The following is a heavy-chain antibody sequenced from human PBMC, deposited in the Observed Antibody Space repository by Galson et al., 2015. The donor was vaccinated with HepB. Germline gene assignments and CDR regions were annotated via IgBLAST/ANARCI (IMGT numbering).Heavy chain of an antibody. CDR1: GGSITSYH. Sequence: SETLSLTCSVSGGSITSYHWSWIRQPPGKGLEWIGYIYNTGNTNNNPSLKSRVTISVDTSKNQLSLKLSSVTAADTAVYYCARHDPDGYNLDYWGQGTLVTVSS. CDR2: IYNTGNT. D-gene: IGHD5-24*01. J-gene: IGHJ4*02. V-gene: IGHV4-59*08. CDR3: ARHDPDGYNLDY.